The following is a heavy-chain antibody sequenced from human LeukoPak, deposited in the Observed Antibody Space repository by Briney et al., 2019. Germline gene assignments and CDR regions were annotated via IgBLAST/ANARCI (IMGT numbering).Heavy chain of an antibody. D-gene: IGHD6-19*01. CDR2: INPNSGGT. CDR1: GYTFTGYY. Sequence: GASVKVSCKASGYTFTGYYMHWVRQAPGQGLEWMGWINPNSGGTNYAQKFQGRVTMTRDTSISTAYMELSRLRSDDTAVYYCARDLSFWAVAAYYYYMDVWGKGTTVTVSS. CDR3: ARDLSFWAVAAYYYYMDV. V-gene: IGHV1-2*02. J-gene: IGHJ6*03.